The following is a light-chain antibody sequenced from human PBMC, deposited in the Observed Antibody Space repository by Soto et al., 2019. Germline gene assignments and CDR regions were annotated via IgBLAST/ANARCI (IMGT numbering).Light chain of an antibody. CDR2: EVS. V-gene: IGLV2-8*01. CDR1: SSDVGGYNY. J-gene: IGLJ1*01. CDR3: SSYAGSNKEGV. Sequence: QSALTQPPSASGSPGQSVTISCTGTSSDVGGYNYVSWYQQHPGKAPKLMIYEVSKRPSGVPDRFSGSKSGNTASLTVSGLQAEDEADYYCSSYAGSNKEGVFGTGIKVTVL.